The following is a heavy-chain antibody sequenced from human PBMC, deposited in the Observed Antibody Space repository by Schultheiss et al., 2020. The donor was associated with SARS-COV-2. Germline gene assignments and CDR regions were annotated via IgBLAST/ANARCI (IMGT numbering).Heavy chain of an antibody. V-gene: IGHV3-13*01. CDR2: IGTAGDT. CDR3: ARDQRGGFDP. Sequence: GESLKISCAASGFTFSSYDMHWVRQATGKGLEWVSAIGTAGDTYYPGSVKGRFTISRDNAKNSLFLQMNSLRAEDTAVYYCARDQRGGFDPWGQGTLVTVSS. CDR1: GFTFSSYD. D-gene: IGHD3-16*01. J-gene: IGHJ5*02.